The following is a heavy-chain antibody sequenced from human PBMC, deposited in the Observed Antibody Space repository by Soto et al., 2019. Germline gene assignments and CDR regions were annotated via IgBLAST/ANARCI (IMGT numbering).Heavy chain of an antibody. V-gene: IGHV3-48*02. Sequence: GGSLRFSGSASGFTFRIYIINWVRQAPGKGLEWVSYISSSSSTIYYADSVKGRFTISRDNAKNSLYLQMNSLRDEDTAVYYCAKQITIFGVGPRGYYGMDVWGQGTKVTVSS. CDR1: GFTFRIYI. CDR2: ISSSSSTI. J-gene: IGHJ6*02. CDR3: AKQITIFGVGPRGYYGMDV. D-gene: IGHD3-3*01.